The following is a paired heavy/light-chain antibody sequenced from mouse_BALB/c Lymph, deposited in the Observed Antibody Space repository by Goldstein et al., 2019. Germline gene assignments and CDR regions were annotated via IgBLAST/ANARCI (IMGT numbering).Light chain of an antibody. J-gene: IGKJ2*01. CDR1: QSVNND. CDR3: QQDYSSPYT. V-gene: IGKV6-32*01. Sequence: SIVMTQTPKFLLVSAGDRVTITCKASQSVNNDVTWYQQKPGQSPKLLIYYASNRYTGVPDRFTGSGYGTDFTFTISTVQAEDLAVYFCQQDYSSPYTFGGGTKLEIK. CDR2: YAS.
Heavy chain of an antibody. D-gene: IGHD1-1*01. CDR1: GFAFSNYD. V-gene: IGHV5-9*02. CDR2: ISGGGYYT. J-gene: IGHJ4*01. Sequence: EVDLVESGGGLVKPGGSLKLSCAASGFAFSNYDMSWVRQTPEKRLEWVATISGGGYYTYYPDSVKGRFTISRDNARNTLYLQMSSLRSEDTALYYCARQWTTVVDGLSMDYWGQGTSVTVSS. CDR3: ARQWTTVVDGLSMDY.